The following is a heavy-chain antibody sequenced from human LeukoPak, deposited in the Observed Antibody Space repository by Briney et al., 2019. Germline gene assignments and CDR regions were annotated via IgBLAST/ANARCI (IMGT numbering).Heavy chain of an antibody. CDR3: ARADVETTMAYFFDY. J-gene: IGHJ4*02. D-gene: IGHD5-18*01. CDR2: ISYDGSNK. V-gene: IGHV3-30*04. Sequence: GGSLRLSCAASGFTFSSYAMHWIRQAPGKGLEWVAVISYDGSNKYYADSVKGRFTISRDNSKNTLYLQMNSLRAEDTAVYYCARADVETTMAYFFDYWGQGTLVTVSS. CDR1: GFTFSSYA.